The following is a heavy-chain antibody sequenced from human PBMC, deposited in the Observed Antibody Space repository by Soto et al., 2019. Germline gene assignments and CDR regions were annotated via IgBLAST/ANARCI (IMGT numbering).Heavy chain of an antibody. CDR1: GFTFSTYP. CDR3: AREGCISTSCQNYYYYYGMDV. D-gene: IGHD2-2*01. Sequence: PGGSLRLSCAASGFTFSTYPIHWVRQAPGKGLEWVAVMSYDGSSEHYADPVKGRFTISRDNSKNTLYLQMNSLRAEDTAVYYCAREGCISTSCQNYYYYYGMDVWGKGTTVTVSS. J-gene: IGHJ6*04. CDR2: MSYDGSSE. V-gene: IGHV3-30-3*01.